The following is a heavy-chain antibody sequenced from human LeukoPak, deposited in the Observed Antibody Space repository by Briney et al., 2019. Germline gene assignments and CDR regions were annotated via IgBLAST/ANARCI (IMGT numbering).Heavy chain of an antibody. CDR1: GFTFTNYG. J-gene: IGHJ4*02. D-gene: IGHD4-17*01. V-gene: IGHV3-33*01. CDR2: VWFDGTHD. CDR3: ARRPDLYGDSFFDL. Sequence: QTGGSLRLSCAASGFTFTNYGFHWVRQAPGKGLEWVAVVWFDGTHDYYGDSVKGRFTISRDNSKTTLFLQMNSLTTEDTAVYYCARRPDLYGDSFFDLWGQGSLVTVSS.